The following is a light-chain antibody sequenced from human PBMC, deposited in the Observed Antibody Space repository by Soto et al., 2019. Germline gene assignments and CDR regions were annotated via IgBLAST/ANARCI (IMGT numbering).Light chain of an antibody. CDR3: QQYHDWPPIT. Sequence: EIVMTQSPATLSVSPGESATLSCRASQSVSSNLAWYQQKPGQAPRLLIYGASARATSIPARFSGSGSGTEFTLTISSLKSEDFAVYYCQQYHDWPPITFGQGTRLEIK. CDR2: GAS. V-gene: IGKV3-15*01. J-gene: IGKJ5*01. CDR1: QSVSSN.